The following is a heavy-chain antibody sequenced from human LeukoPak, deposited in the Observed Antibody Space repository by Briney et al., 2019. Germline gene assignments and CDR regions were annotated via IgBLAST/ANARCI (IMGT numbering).Heavy chain of an antibody. CDR1: GGSFSGYY. Sequence: SETLSLTCAVYGGSFSGYYCSWIRQPPGKGLEWIGVINHSGSTNYNPSLKSRVTISVDTSKNQFSLKLSSVTAADTAVYYCARGWKFDPWGQGTLVTVSS. CDR3: ARGWKFDP. V-gene: IGHV4-34*01. J-gene: IGHJ5*02. CDR2: INHSGST. D-gene: IGHD1-1*01.